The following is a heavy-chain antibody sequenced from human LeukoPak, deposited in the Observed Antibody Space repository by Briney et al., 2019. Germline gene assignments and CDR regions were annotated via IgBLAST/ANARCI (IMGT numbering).Heavy chain of an antibody. V-gene: IGHV3-21*01. Sequence: PGGSLRLSCAASGFTFSSYSMNWVRQAPGKGLEWVSSISSSSSYIYYADSVKGRFTISRDNAKNSLYLQMSSLRAEDTAVYYCARDTYDFWSGFDYCGQGTLVTVSS. D-gene: IGHD3-3*01. CDR2: ISSSSSYI. J-gene: IGHJ4*02. CDR3: ARDTYDFWSGFDY. CDR1: GFTFSSYS.